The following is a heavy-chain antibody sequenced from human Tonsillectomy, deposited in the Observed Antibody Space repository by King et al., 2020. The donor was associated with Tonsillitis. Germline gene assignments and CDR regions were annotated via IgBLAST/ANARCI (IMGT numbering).Heavy chain of an antibody. J-gene: IGHJ4*02. V-gene: IGHV3-30*02. Sequence: QVQLVESGGGVVQPGGSLRLSCAASGFTFSSYGMHWVRQAPGKGLEWVAFIRYDGGNKSYADSVKGRFTISRDNSKNTLYLQMNSLRAQDTAVYFCAKPLYPNYGSWSDDFFDFWGQGTLVTVSS. D-gene: IGHD3-10*01. CDR3: AKPLYPNYGSWSDDFFDF. CDR1: GFTFSSYG. CDR2: IRYDGGNK.